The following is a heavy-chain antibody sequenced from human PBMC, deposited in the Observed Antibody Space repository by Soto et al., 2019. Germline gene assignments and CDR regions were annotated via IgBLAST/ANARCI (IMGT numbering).Heavy chain of an antibody. V-gene: IGHV3-21*01. J-gene: IGHJ6*02. CDR1: GFTFSSYS. Sequence: LRLSCAASGFTFSSYSMNWVRQAPGKGLEWVSSISSSSSYIYYADSVKGRFTISRDIAKNSLYLQMNSLRAEDTAVYYCAIDLSRISYYYGMDVWGQGTTVTVSS. CDR2: ISSSSSYI. CDR3: AIDLSRISYYYGMDV. D-gene: IGHD2-2*01.